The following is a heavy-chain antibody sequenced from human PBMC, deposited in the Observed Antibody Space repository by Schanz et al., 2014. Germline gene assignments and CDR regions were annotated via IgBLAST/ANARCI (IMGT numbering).Heavy chain of an antibody. CDR3: ARVAYCSGGYCYSGDH. CDR2: IKPNSGDT. CDR1: GYSFTDFY. D-gene: IGHD2-15*01. J-gene: IGHJ4*02. Sequence: QVHLVQSGAEVKKPGASVKVSCKASGYSFTDFYINWVRQAPGQGLEWMGRIKPNSGDTSYAQKFQGRVTMTTDTSINTAYMELSRLTSDDTAVYYCARVAYCSGGYCYSGDHWGQGTLVTVSS. V-gene: IGHV1-2*06.